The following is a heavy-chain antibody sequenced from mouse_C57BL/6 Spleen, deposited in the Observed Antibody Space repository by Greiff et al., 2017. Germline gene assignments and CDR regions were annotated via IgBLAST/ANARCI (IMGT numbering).Heavy chain of an antibody. V-gene: IGHV1-18*01. Sequence: VQLQQSGPELVKPGASVKIPCKASGYTFTDYNMDWVKQSHGKSLEWIGDINPNNGGTIYNQKFKGKATLTVDKSSSTAYMELRSLTSEDTAVYYCARRQLRLSLAYWGQGTLVTVSA. CDR2: INPNNGGT. CDR1: GYTFTDYN. D-gene: IGHD3-2*02. CDR3: ARRQLRLSLAY. J-gene: IGHJ3*01.